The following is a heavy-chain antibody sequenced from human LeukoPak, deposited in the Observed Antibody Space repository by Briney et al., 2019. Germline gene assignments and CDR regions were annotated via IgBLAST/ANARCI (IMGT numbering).Heavy chain of an antibody. V-gene: IGHV4-39*07. D-gene: IGHD3-22*01. CDR2: GYYSGST. CDR3: ARADDRNYYDSSGRTRAFDL. CDR1: GGSVSSKNFY. J-gene: IGHJ3*01. Sequence: SETLSLTCTVSGGSVSSKNFYWGWIRQPPGKGLEWIGRGYYSGSTYYNPSLKSRVTISVDTSKNQYSLNLTSVTAADAAVYYRARADDRNYYDSSGRTRAFDLWGQGTMVTVSS.